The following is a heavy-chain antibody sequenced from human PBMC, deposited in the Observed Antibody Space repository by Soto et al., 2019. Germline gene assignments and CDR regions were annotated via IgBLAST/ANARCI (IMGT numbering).Heavy chain of an antibody. CDR2: ISGSGGST. CDR3: AKDLPGIAEAGAEYFQH. V-gene: IGHV3-23*01. D-gene: IGHD6-13*01. Sequence: GGSLRLSCAASGFTFSSYAMSWVRQAPGKGLEWVSAISGSGGSTYYADSVKGRFTISRDNSKNPLYLQMNSLRAEDTAVYYCAKDLPGIAEAGAEYFQHWGQGTLVTVYS. CDR1: GFTFSSYA. J-gene: IGHJ1*01.